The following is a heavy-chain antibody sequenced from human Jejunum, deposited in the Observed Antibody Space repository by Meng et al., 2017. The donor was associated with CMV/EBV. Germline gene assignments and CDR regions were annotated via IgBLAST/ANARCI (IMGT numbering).Heavy chain of an antibody. CDR2: VYTVGSSV. CDR3: ARRSKVGTQLYCDY. V-gene: IGHV3-23*03. D-gene: IGHD1-1*01. J-gene: IGHJ4*02. Sequence: GFTFRSHAMTWVRQAPGKGLEWVSVVYTVGSSVYYADSVKGRFTVSRDNSNNMLYLEMNNLRVEDTAVYYCARRSKVGTQLYCDYWGQGTRVTVSS. CDR1: GFTFRSHA.